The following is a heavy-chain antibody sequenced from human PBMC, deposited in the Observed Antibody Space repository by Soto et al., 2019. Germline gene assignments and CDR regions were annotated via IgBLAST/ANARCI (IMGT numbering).Heavy chain of an antibody. D-gene: IGHD3-22*01. CDR3: AREYYTDRSGYYGYFQH. CDR2: IYSGGTT. CDR1: GFTVSSYY. V-gene: IGHV3-66*01. Sequence: EVQLVESGGGLVQPGGSLRLSCAASGFTVSSYYMSRVRQAPGKGLEWVSVIYSGGTTYYADSVKGRFTISRDSSKNALYLQMNSLRAEDTAVYYCAREYYTDRSGYYGYFQHWGQGTLVTVSS. J-gene: IGHJ1*01.